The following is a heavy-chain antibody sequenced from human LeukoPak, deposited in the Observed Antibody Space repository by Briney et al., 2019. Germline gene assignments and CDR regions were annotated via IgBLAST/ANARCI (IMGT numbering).Heavy chain of an antibody. Sequence: SETLSLTCTVSGGSISSHYWSWIRQPPGKGLEWIGYIYNSGSTNHNPSLKSRVTISLDTSKNQFSLHLTSVTAADTAVYFCARDDYGVFDAFDVWGQGTVVTVSS. V-gene: IGHV4-59*08. CDR1: GGSISSHY. CDR3: ARDDYGVFDAFDV. D-gene: IGHD3-16*01. CDR2: IYNSGST. J-gene: IGHJ3*01.